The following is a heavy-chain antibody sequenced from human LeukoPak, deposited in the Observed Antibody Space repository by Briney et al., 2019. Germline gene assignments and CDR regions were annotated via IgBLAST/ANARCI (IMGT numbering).Heavy chain of an antibody. CDR3: ARDGLGSGSYPDY. V-gene: IGHV3-53*01. J-gene: IGHJ4*02. CDR2: IYSGGST. Sequence: GGSLRLSCAASGFTVSSNYMSWVRQAPGKGLEWVSVIYSGGSTYYADSVKGRFTISRDNSKNTLYLQMNSLRAEDTAVYYCARDGLGSGSYPDYWGQGTLVTVSS. CDR1: GFTVSSNY. D-gene: IGHD3-10*01.